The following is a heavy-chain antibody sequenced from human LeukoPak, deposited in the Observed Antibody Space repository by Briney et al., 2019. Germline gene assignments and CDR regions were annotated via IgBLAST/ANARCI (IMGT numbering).Heavy chain of an antibody. D-gene: IGHD6-25*01. Sequence: PSETLSLTCAVYGGSFSGYYWSWIRQPPGKGLEWIGEINHSGSTNYNPSLKSRVTMSVDTSKNQFSLKLSSVTAADTAVYYCARAGAVAATGRFDYWGQGTLVTVSS. CDR1: GGSFSGYY. CDR2: INHSGST. J-gene: IGHJ4*02. V-gene: IGHV4-34*01. CDR3: ARAGAVAATGRFDY.